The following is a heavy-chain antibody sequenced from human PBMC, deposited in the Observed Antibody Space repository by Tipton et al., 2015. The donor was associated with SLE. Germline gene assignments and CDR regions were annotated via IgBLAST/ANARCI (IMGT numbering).Heavy chain of an antibody. CDR2: ISYDGSNE. V-gene: IGHV3-30*03. D-gene: IGHD3-3*01. Sequence: SLRLSCAASGFSFSSYAMHWVRQAPGKGLEWVAVISYDGSNEYYADSVQGRFTISRDNSKNILYLQMNSLRAEDTAVYFCAGSRFLKWLCYIDYWGQGTQVTVSS. J-gene: IGHJ4*02. CDR1: GFSFSSYA. CDR3: AGSRFLKWLCYIDY.